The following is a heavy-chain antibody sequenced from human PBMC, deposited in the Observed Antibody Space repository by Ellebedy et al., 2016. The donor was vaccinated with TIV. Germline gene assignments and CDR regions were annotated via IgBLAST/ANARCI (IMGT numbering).Heavy chain of an antibody. CDR1: GGSINSGPFS. Sequence: SETLSLTXAVSGGSINSGPFSWGWVRQPPGKGLEWIGYIYHTGNTYFKPSLSSRATMSMDGPKSQISLTLTSVTAADTAVYFCVRVAQLSSMTTAIHAMDVWGHGTSVTVSS. J-gene: IGHJ6*02. D-gene: IGHD1-14*01. CDR2: IYHTGNT. V-gene: IGHV4-30-2*01. CDR3: VRVAQLSSMTTAIHAMDV.